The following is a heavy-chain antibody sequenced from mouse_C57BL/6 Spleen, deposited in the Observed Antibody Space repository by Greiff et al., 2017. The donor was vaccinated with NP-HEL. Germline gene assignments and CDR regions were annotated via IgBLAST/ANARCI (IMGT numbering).Heavy chain of an antibody. J-gene: IGHJ2*01. Sequence: VQLQQSGPELVKPGASVKISCKASGYSFTGYYMNWVKQSPEKSLEWIGEINPSTGGTTYNQKFKAKATLTVDISSSTAYMQLKSLTSEDSAVYYCARSAQATDYWGQGTTLTVSS. D-gene: IGHD3-2*02. CDR2: INPSTGGT. CDR3: ARSAQATDY. V-gene: IGHV1-42*01. CDR1: GYSFTGYY.